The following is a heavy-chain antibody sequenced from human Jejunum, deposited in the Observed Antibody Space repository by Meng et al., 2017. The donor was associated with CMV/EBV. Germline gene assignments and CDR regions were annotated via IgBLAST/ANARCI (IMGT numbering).Heavy chain of an antibody. CDR2: ISPYNDNA. CDR1: GGSLNTFA. J-gene: IGHJ4*02. V-gene: IGHV1-18*01. D-gene: IGHD3-3*01. Sequence: CKVSGGSLNTFAITWVRQAPGQGLEWMGYISPYNDNANYAQKFQGRVTMTRDTSTSTAYMELRSLRADDTAVYYCARVFGVAYFDSWGQGTLVTVSS. CDR3: ARVFGVAYFDS.